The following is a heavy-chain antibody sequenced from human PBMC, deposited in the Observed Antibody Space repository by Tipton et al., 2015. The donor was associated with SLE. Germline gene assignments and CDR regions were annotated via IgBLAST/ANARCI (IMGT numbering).Heavy chain of an antibody. V-gene: IGHV4-39*07. D-gene: IGHD1-1*01. CDR3: ALDGGTGSAFDY. CDR1: GGSISTSSHY. Sequence: TLSLTCSVSGGSISTSSHYWGWIRQPPGKGLEWIGSISYSGTTFYNPSPKSRVTISADTSKNQFSLKLRSVTAADTAVYYCALDGGTGSAFDYWGQGTLVTVSS. CDR2: ISYSGTT. J-gene: IGHJ4*02.